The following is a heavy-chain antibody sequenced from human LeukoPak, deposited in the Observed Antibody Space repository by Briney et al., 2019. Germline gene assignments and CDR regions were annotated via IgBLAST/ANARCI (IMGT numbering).Heavy chain of an antibody. Sequence: GGSLRLSCVATGFSFSSHWMSWVRQAPGKGLEWVANIKQDGSERYYVDSVKGRFTISRDNSKNTLYLQMDNLRVDDTAVYYCARDLSAAHDFWGQGILVTVSS. CDR2: IKQDGSER. D-gene: IGHD6-19*01. J-gene: IGHJ4*02. V-gene: IGHV3-7*01. CDR1: GFSFSSHW. CDR3: ARDLSAAHDF.